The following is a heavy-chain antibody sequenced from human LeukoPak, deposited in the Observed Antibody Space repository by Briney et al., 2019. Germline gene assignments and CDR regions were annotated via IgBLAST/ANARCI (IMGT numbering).Heavy chain of an antibody. CDR1: GGSISSSSYY. CDR2: IYYSGST. CDR3: AKTYYDFWSGQGFFDY. D-gene: IGHD3-3*01. Sequence: PSETLSLTCTVSGGSISSSSYYWGWIRQPPGKGLEWIGSIYYSGSTYYNPSLKSRVTISVDTSKNQFSLKLSSVTAADTAVYYCAKTYYDFWSGQGFFDYWGQGTLVTVSS. J-gene: IGHJ4*02. V-gene: IGHV4-39*01.